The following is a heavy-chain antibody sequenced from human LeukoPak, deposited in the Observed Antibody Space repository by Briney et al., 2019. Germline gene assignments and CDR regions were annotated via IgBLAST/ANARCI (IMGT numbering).Heavy chain of an antibody. CDR3: ARDLRRAQQWLAVYFDY. Sequence: ASVKVSCKASVGTFSSYAISWVRQAPGQGLKWMGRIIPIFGTANYAQKFQGRVTITADKSTSTAYMELSSLRSEDTAVYYCARDLRRAQQWLAVYFDYWGQGTLVTVSS. J-gene: IGHJ4*02. D-gene: IGHD6-19*01. V-gene: IGHV1-69*06. CDR2: IIPIFGTA. CDR1: VGTFSSYA.